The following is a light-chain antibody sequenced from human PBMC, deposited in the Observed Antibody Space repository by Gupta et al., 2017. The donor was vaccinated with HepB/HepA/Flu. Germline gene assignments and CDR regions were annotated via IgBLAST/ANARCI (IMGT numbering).Light chain of an antibody. J-gene: IGLJ3*02. CDR2: RND. V-gene: IGLV1-44*01. CDR3: AAWDDSLNGPV. Sequence: QSVLTQPPSASGTPGQRVTISCSGSSSNTGSNTVNWYQQLPGTAPKLLIDRNDQRPSGVPDRFAGSKAGTSAYLAISGLQSEEEADYYGAAWDDSLNGPVFGGGTKVTVL. CDR1: SSNTGSNT.